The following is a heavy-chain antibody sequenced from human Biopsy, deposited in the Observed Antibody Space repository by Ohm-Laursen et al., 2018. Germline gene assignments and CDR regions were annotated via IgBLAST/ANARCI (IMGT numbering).Heavy chain of an antibody. V-gene: IGHV3-33*01. CDR2: IWYDGTNE. J-gene: IGHJ2*01. CDR3: ARGLSSGWYGYFDV. D-gene: IGHD6-19*01. Sequence: SLRLSCAASGFTFGHYAMHWVRQAPGKGLEWISLIWYDGTNEDYADSVKGRFTIPRDNSKNTLYLQINTLTLEDTAFYYCARGLSSGWYGYFDVWGRGTLVTVSS. CDR1: GFTFGHYA.